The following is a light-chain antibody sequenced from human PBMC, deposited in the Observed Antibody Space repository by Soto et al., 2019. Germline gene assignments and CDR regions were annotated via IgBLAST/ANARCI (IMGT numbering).Light chain of an antibody. Sequence: QSVLTQPPSASGTPGQRVTISCSGSSSNIGSNNVNWYQQLPGPAPKLLIYRNNPRPSGVPDRFSGSKSGTSGSLAISGLQSEYEADYYCAAWDDSLSGVVFGGGTKVTVL. J-gene: IGLJ2*01. CDR2: RNN. V-gene: IGLV1-44*01. CDR1: SSNIGSNN. CDR3: AAWDDSLSGVV.